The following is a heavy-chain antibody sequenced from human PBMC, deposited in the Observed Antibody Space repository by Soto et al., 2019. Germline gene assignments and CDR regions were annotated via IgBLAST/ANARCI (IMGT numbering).Heavy chain of an antibody. J-gene: IGHJ4*02. D-gene: IGHD1-26*01. CDR2: IWYDGSNK. V-gene: IGHV3-33*01. Sequence: GGSLRLSCAASGFTFSSYGMHWVRQAPGKGLEWVAVIWYDGSNKYYADSVKGRFTISRDNSKNTLYLQMNSLRAEDTAVYYCARAGGSYYFDYWGQGTLVTVSS. CDR1: GFTFSSYG. CDR3: ARAGGSYYFDY.